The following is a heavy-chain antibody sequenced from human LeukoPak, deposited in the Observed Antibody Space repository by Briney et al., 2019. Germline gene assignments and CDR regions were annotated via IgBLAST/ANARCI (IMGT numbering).Heavy chain of an antibody. CDR2: IHHSGST. CDR3: ARLFVVVPAAIPDY. Sequence: PSETLSLTCAVSGYSISSGYYWGWIRQPPGKGLEWIGSIHHSGSTYYNPSLKSRVTISVDTSKNQFSLKLSSVTAADTAVYYCARLFVVVPAAIPDYWGQGTLVTVSS. V-gene: IGHV4-38-2*01. CDR1: GYSISSGYY. D-gene: IGHD2-2*02. J-gene: IGHJ4*02.